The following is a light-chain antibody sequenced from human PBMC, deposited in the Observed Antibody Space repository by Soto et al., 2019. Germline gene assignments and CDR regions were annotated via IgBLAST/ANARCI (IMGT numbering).Light chain of an antibody. CDR2: KIS. CDR3: MQGTHWPHT. Sequence: TQSPSSLSAFVGDRVTITCRASQSITTYLNWYQQRPGQSPRRLIYKISNRDSGVPDRFSGSGSGTDFTLKISRVEAEDVGVYYCMQGTHWPHTFGQGTKVDIK. CDR1: QSITTY. J-gene: IGKJ2*01. V-gene: IGKV2-30*01.